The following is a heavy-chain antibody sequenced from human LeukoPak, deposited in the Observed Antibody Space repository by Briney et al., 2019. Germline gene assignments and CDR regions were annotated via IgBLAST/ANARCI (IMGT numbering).Heavy chain of an antibody. CDR1: GGSISSSSYY. J-gene: IGHJ4*02. Sequence: SETLSLTCTVSGGSISSSSYYWGWIRQPPGKGLEWIGSIYYSGSTYYNPSLKSRVTISVDTSKNQFSLKLSSETAADTAVYYCARAGYRIAVDYWGQGTLVTVSS. CDR2: IYYSGST. V-gene: IGHV4-39*07. D-gene: IGHD6-13*01. CDR3: ARAGYRIAVDY.